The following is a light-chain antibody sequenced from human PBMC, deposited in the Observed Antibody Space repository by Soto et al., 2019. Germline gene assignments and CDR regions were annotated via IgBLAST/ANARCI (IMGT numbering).Light chain of an antibody. CDR2: GAS. CDR3: QLYGTSPMHT. V-gene: IGKV3-20*01. J-gene: IGKJ2*01. Sequence: EIVLTQSPGTLSLSPGERATLSCRASQSVTSSSLAWYHQKPGQAPRLLIYGASSRATGVPDRFSGSGSGTDFTLTISRLEPEDCAVYYCQLYGTSPMHTFGQGTRLEIK. CDR1: QSVTSSS.